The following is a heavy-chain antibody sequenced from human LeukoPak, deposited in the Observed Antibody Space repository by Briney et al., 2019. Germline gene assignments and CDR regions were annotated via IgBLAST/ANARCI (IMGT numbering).Heavy chain of an antibody. CDR1: GGSISSGDYY. D-gene: IGHD1-14*01. V-gene: IGHV4-30-4*01. CDR2: IYYSGST. Sequence: PSETLSLTCTVSGGSISSGDYYWSWIRQPPGKGLEWIGYIYYSGSTYYNPSLKSRVTISVDTSKNQFSLKLSSVTAADTAVYYCARVKDDRDAFDIWGQGTMVTVSS. J-gene: IGHJ3*02. CDR3: ARVKDDRDAFDI.